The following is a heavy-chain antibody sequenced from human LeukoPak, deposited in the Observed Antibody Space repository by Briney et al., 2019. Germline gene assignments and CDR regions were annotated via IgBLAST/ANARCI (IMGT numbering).Heavy chain of an antibody. Sequence: ASVKVSCKASGGTFSSYAISWVRQAPGKGLEWMGGLIPIFGRANYAQKLQGRVTITAGESTSTAYMELRSLRSEDTAVYYCATTVVTAPREFWCFDYWGQGTLVSASS. D-gene: IGHD4-23*01. CDR2: LIPIFGRA. V-gene: IGHV1-69*13. J-gene: IGHJ4*02. CDR3: ATTVVTAPREFWCFDY. CDR1: GGTFSSYA.